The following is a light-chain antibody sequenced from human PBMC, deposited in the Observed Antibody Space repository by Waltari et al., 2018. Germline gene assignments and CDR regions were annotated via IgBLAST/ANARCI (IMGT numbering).Light chain of an antibody. CDR3: CSYAGSSTYVV. CDR2: EVS. V-gene: IGLV2-23*02. CDR1: SRDVGGYNL. J-gene: IGLJ2*01. Sequence: QSALTQPASVSGSPGQSITISCTGTSRDVGGYNLFSWYQQHPGKAPTPMIYEVSKRPSGVSNRFSGSKSGNTASLTISGLQAEDEADYYCCSYAGSSTYVVFGGGTKLTVL.